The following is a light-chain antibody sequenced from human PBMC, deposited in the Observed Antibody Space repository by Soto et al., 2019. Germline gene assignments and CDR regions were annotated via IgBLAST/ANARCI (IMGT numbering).Light chain of an antibody. CDR3: QQYNSNPLT. CDR2: KTS. V-gene: IGKV1-5*03. CDR1: QSFSSW. J-gene: IGKJ4*01. Sequence: DIQMTQSPSTLSASVGDRVTITCRASQSFSSWLAWYQQKPGKAPKLLIYKTSTLESGVPSRFSGSGSGTEFTLTIGSLQPDDFATYCCQQYNSNPLTFGGGTKVEIK.